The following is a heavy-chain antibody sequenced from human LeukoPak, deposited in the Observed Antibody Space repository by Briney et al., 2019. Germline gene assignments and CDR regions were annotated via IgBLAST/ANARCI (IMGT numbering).Heavy chain of an antibody. CDR2: IKQDGSER. CDR1: GLTFSGYW. CDR3: ARGQNWNHDY. J-gene: IGHJ4*02. Sequence: GGSLRLSCAASGLTFSGYWMSWVRQAPGKGLEWVANIKQDGSERYYVDSVKGRFTISRDNAKNSLYLQMNSLRAEDTAVYYCARGQNWNHDYWGQGTLVTVSS. V-gene: IGHV3-7*01. D-gene: IGHD1-14*01.